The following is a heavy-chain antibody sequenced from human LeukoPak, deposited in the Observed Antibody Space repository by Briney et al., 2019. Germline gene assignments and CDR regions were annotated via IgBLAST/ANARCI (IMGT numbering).Heavy chain of an antibody. CDR2: ISSSSSYI. CDR3: ARVISSGYYGPSFDY. J-gene: IGHJ4*02. Sequence: GGSLRLSCAASGFTFSSYWMSWVRQAPGKGLEWVSSISSSSSYIYYADSVKGRFTISRDNAKNSLYLQMNSLRAEDTAVYYCARVISSGYYGPSFDYWGQGTLVTVSS. D-gene: IGHD3-22*01. CDR1: GFTFSSYW. V-gene: IGHV3-21*01.